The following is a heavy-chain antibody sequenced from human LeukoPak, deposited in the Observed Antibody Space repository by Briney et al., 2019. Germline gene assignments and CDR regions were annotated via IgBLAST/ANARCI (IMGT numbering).Heavy chain of an antibody. Sequence: SETLSFTCTVSGGSISTSSYYWGWIRQPPGKGLEWIGTIYYGGSTYYSPSLKNRVTISVDTSKNQFSLKLSSVTAADTAVYYCARVAHDLYPYYFDYWGQGTLVTVSS. CDR3: ARVAHDLYPYYFDY. J-gene: IGHJ4*02. D-gene: IGHD5/OR15-5a*01. CDR2: IYYGGST. CDR1: GGSISTSSYY. V-gene: IGHV4-39*07.